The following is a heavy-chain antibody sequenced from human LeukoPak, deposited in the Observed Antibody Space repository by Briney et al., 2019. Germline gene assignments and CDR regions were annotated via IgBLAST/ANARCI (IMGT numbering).Heavy chain of an antibody. J-gene: IGHJ4*02. CDR3: AREGPETYNFDF. CDR1: GYTFTSYY. D-gene: IGHD5-18*01. V-gene: IGHV1-46*01. CDR2: IRPSGST. Sequence: GASVKVSCKASGYTFTSYYIHWVRRAPGQGLEYMGIIRPSGSTAYAQKFQGRVTMTRDTSTSAVYMELSSLRSEDTAVYYCAREGPETYNFDFWGQGTQVTVSS.